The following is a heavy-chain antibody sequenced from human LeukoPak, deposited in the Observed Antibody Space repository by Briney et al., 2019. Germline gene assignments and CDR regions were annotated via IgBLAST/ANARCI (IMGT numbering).Heavy chain of an antibody. CDR2: INHSGST. V-gene: IGHV4-34*01. D-gene: IGHD5-18*01. J-gene: IGHJ5*02. CDR1: GGSFSGYY. CDR3: ARGRRGYSKGCWFGP. Sequence: SETLSLTCAVYGGSFSGYYWSWIRQPPGKGLEWIGEINHSGSTNYNPSLKSRVTISVDTSKNQFSLKLSSVTAADTAVYYCARGRRGYSKGCWFGPWGQGTLVTVSS.